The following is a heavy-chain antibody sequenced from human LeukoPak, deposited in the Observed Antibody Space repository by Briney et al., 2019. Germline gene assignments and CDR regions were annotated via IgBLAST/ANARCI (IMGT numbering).Heavy chain of an antibody. CDR1: GGSISSYY. V-gene: IGHV4-59*01. CDR3: ARVSRGGLRYFDWLLWYFDL. J-gene: IGHJ2*01. CDR2: IYYSGST. Sequence: PSETLSLTCTVSGGSISSYYWSWIRQPPGKGLEWIGYIYYSGSTNYNPSLKSRVTISVDTSKSQFSLKLSSVTAADTAVYYCARVSRGGLRYFDWLLWYFDLWGRGTLVTVSS. D-gene: IGHD3-9*01.